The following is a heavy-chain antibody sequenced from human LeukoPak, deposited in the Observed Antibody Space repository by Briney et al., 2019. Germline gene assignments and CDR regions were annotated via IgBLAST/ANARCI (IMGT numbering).Heavy chain of an antibody. Sequence: ASVKVSCKASGYTFTSYDINWVRQVTGQGLEWMGWMNPNSGNTGYAQKFQGRVTMTRNTSISTAYMELSSLRSEDTAVYYCARGRITMVRGVRGNWFDPWGQGTLVTVSS. J-gene: IGHJ5*02. CDR1: GYTFTSYD. CDR3: ARGRITMVRGVRGNWFDP. CDR2: MNPNSGNT. V-gene: IGHV1-8*01. D-gene: IGHD3-10*01.